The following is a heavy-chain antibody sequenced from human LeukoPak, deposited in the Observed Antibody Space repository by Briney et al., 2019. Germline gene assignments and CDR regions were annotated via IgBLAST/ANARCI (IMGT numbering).Heavy chain of an antibody. Sequence: GGSLRLSCEASGFSFSSYNMDWVRQTPGKGLEWISSITTSSTYTFYADSVKGRFTNSRDNARNSLYLQMNSLRAEDTSVYYCATVYIYGSPTSYFDYWGQGTLVTVSS. V-gene: IGHV3-21*01. CDR2: ITTSSTYT. CDR1: GFSFSSYN. J-gene: IGHJ4*02. CDR3: ATVYIYGSPTSYFDY. D-gene: IGHD5-18*01.